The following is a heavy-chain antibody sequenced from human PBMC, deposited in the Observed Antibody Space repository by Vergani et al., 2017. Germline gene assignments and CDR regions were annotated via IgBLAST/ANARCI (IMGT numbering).Heavy chain of an antibody. CDR3: AGAYVDTAMVLRTGQRDYYYYYGMDV. Sequence: QVQLQESGPGLVKPSETLSLTCTVSGGSISSYYWSWIRQPPGKGLGWIGYIYYSGSTNYNPSLKSRVTISVDTSKNQFSLKLSSVTAADTAVYYCAGAYVDTAMVLRTGQRDYYYYYGMDVWGQGP. V-gene: IGHV4-59*01. CDR2: IYYSGST. CDR1: GGSISSYY. D-gene: IGHD5-18*01. J-gene: IGHJ6*02.